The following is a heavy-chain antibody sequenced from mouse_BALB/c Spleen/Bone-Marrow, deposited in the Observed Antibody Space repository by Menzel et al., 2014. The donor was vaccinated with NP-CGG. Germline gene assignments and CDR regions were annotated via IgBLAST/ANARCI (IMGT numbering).Heavy chain of an antibody. D-gene: IGHD4-1*01. CDR3: ARWEYYAMDY. V-gene: IGHV14-3*02. CDR1: GFNIKDTY. J-gene: IGHJ4*01. CDR2: IDPASGNT. Sequence: EVQLQESGAELVKPGASVKLSCTASGFNIKDTYMHWVKQRPKQGLEWIGRIDPASGNTKYDPKFQGKATITADTSSNTAYLQLSSLTSEDTAVYYCARWEYYAMDYWGQGTSVTVSS.